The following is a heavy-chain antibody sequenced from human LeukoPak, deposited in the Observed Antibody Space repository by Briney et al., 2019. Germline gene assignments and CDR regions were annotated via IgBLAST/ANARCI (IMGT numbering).Heavy chain of an antibody. V-gene: IGHV1-18*01. CDR2: ISAYNGNT. CDR1: GYTFTSYG. Sequence: ASVKVSCKASGYTFTSYGISWVRQAPGQGLEWMGWISAYNGNTNYAQKLQGRVTMTTDTSPSTAYMELRSLRSDDTAVYYCAIDPVEQWLPPFDYGRQGTLVTVSS. D-gene: IGHD6-19*01. J-gene: IGHJ4*02. CDR3: AIDPVEQWLPPFDY.